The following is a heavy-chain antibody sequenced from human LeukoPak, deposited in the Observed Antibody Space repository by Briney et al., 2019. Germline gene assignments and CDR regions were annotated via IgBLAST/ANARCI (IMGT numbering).Heavy chain of an antibody. Sequence: SETLSLTCTVSGGSISSYYWSWIRQPPGKGLEWIGYIYYSGSTNYNPSLKSRVTISVDTSKNQFSLKLSSVTAADTAVYYCARSYGSGGALIDYWGQGTLVTVSS. CDR2: IYYSGST. J-gene: IGHJ4*02. CDR3: ARSYGSGGALIDY. V-gene: IGHV4-59*08. CDR1: GGSISSYY. D-gene: IGHD3-10*01.